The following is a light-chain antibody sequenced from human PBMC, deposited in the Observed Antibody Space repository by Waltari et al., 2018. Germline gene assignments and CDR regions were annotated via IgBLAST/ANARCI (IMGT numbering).Light chain of an antibody. V-gene: IGLV1-40*01. Sequence: QSVLTQPPSVSGAPGQRVPISCTGSTPTIGAGSDVPRYQQLPGTAPKLLIYGNSNRPSGVPDRFSGSKSGTSASLAITGLQAEDEADYYCQSYDSSLSGFVVFGGGTKLTVL. CDR1: TPTIGAGSD. J-gene: IGLJ2*01. CDR2: GNS. CDR3: QSYDSSLSGFVV.